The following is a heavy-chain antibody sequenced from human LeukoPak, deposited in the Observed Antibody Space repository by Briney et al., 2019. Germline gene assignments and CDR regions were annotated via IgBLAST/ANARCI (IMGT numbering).Heavy chain of an antibody. D-gene: IGHD2-8*01. CDR3: ARGVRYCTNGVCSRYFDY. CDR1: GDSVSSSNYY. CDR2: IYYSGST. J-gene: IGHJ4*02. Sequence: SETLSLTCTVFGDSVSSSNYYWAWFRQPPGKGLEWIGYIYYSGSTYYNPSLKSRVTISVDTSKNQFSLKLSSVTAADTAVYYCARGVRYCTNGVCSRYFDYWGQGTLVTVSS. V-gene: IGHV4-31*03.